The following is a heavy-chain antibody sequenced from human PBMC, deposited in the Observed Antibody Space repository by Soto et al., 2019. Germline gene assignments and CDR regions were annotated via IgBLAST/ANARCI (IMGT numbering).Heavy chain of an antibody. V-gene: IGHV5-10-1*01. CDR1: GYSFAGYW. D-gene: IGHD3-22*01. CDR3: ARQIYDSDTGPNFQYYFDS. CDR2: IDPSDSQT. Sequence: ISCKGSGYSFAGYWITWVRQKPGKGLEWMGRIDPSDSQTYYSPSFRGHVTISVTKSITTVFLQWSSLRASDTAMYYCARQIYDSDTGPNFQYYFDSWGQGTPVTVSS. J-gene: IGHJ4*02.